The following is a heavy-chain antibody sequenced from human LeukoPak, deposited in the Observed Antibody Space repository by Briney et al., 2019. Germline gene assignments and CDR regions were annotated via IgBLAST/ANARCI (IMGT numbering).Heavy chain of an antibody. CDR3: ARGSWAPFDY. V-gene: IGHV3-7*01. D-gene: IGHD2-15*01. CDR1: GFTSSGYW. Sequence: PGGSLRLSCAASGFTSSGYWMNWVRQAPGKGLEWVANIKQDGSEKNYVDSVKGRFTISRDNAKNSLYLQMNSLRAEDTAVYYCARGSWAPFDYWGQGTLVTVSS. J-gene: IGHJ4*02. CDR2: IKQDGSEK.